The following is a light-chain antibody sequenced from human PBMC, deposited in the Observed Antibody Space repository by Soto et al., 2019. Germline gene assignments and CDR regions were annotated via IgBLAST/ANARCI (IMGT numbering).Light chain of an antibody. J-gene: IGKJ3*01. Sequence: DIQMTQSPSSLSASVGDRVTITCRASQSISSYLNWYQQKPGKATKLLIYAASSLQSGVPSRFSGSGSGTDFNLTISSLQPEDFATYYCQQSYSTPFTFGPGTKVDIK. CDR1: QSISSY. V-gene: IGKV1-39*01. CDR2: AAS. CDR3: QQSYSTPFT.